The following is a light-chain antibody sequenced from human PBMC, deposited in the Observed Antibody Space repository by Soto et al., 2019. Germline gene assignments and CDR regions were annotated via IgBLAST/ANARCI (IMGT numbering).Light chain of an antibody. V-gene: IGKV4-1*01. CDR2: WAS. J-gene: IGKJ2*01. Sequence: DIVLTQSPDSLAVSLGERATINCKSSQTVLYSSSNKNYLAWYQQKPGQPPKPLIAWASTRESGGPDRFSGGGSGTDFTLTISSLQAEDVAAYYCQQYHSTPYTFGQGTKLEI. CDR3: QQYHSTPYT. CDR1: QTVLYSSSNKNY.